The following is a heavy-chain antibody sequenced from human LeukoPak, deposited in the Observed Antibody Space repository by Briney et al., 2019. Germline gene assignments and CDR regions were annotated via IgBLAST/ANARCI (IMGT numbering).Heavy chain of an antibody. J-gene: IGHJ4*02. V-gene: IGHV3-9*01. Sequence: GGSLRLSCAASGFTFDDYGMHWVRQAPGKGLEWVSGISWNSDNIGYADSVKGRFTISRDNAKNSLYLQMNSLGAEDTALYYCAKGTLSSTWSPSDYWGQGTLVTVSS. CDR3: AKGTLSSTWSPSDY. CDR1: GFTFDDYG. CDR2: ISWNSDNI. D-gene: IGHD6-13*01.